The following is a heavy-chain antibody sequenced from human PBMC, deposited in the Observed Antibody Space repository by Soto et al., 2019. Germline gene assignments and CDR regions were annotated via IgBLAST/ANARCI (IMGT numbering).Heavy chain of an antibody. CDR3: ARGFDILTFGFCLDY. V-gene: IGHV4-39*01. CDR2: MYFSGFYSGST. Sequence: SETLSLTCTVSGGSMSSSSYYWGWIRQPPGKGLEWIANMYFSGFYSGSTSYNPSLKSRVTISVDTSKNQFSLQVSSVTAADTAVYYCARGFDILTFGFCLDYWGQGTLVTRLL. CDR1: GGSMSSSSYY. J-gene: IGHJ4*02. D-gene: IGHD3-9*01.